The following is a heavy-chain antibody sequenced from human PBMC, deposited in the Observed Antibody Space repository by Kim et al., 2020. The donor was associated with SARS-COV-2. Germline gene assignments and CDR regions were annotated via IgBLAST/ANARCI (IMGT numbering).Heavy chain of an antibody. D-gene: IGHD4-17*01. CDR1: GFTFNNNV. CDR3: ARVNDGNFIDH. CDR2: LSYSGLST. V-gene: IGHV3-23*01. Sequence: GGSLRLSCGASGFTFNNNVMAWVRQAPAKGLEWVSHLSYSGLSTQYADSVKGRFTISRDNSQSTLYLQMVSLRAEDTAIYYCARVNDGNFIDHWGPGILVTVSS. J-gene: IGHJ4*02.